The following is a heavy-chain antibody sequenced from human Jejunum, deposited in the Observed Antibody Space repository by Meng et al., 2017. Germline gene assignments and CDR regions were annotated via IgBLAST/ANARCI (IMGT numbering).Heavy chain of an antibody. CDR1: GFTFSSHW. V-gene: IGHV3-74*01. CDR2: VSTDGTIT. J-gene: IGHJ1*01. Sequence: EGRLVGSGGGLVRPGGSLRLACAASGFTFSSHWMHWVRQAPGKGLVWLSRVSTDGTITNYADSVKGRFTISRDNAKDTVFLEMNSLRVEDTAVYYCASDRITDWGQGTLVTVSS. D-gene: IGHD3-16*01. CDR3: ASDRITD.